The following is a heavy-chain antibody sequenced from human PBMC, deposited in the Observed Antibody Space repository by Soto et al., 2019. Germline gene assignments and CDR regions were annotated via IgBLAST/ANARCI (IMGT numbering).Heavy chain of an antibody. J-gene: IGHJ3*02. CDR3: ARAYSDAFDI. Sequence: PGGSLRLSCAASGFTFRDYYMTWIRQAPGKGLEWVSDISSSGTGIYYADSVKGRFTISRDNAKNSLYLQMSSLRAEDTAVYYCARAYSDAFDIWGRGTMVTVSS. CDR2: ISSSGTGI. D-gene: IGHD2-15*01. V-gene: IGHV3-11*01. CDR1: GFTFRDYY.